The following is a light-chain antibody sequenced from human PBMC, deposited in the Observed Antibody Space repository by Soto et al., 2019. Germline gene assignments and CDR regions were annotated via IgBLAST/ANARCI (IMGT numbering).Light chain of an antibody. CDR3: QQYINAPQT. V-gene: IGKV4-1*01. Sequence: DIVMTQSPDYLDVSLGERATINCKSSQSVLYSANNKNYLAWYQQKPGQPPKLLVYWASTRESGVPDRFSGSGSETDFTLTINSLQAEDVAVYYCQQYINAPQTFCQGTKVEIK. J-gene: IGKJ1*01. CDR2: WAS. CDR1: QSVLYSANNKNY.